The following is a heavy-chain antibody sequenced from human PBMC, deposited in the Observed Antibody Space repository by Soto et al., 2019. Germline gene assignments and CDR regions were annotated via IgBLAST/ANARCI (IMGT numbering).Heavy chain of an antibody. CDR2: ISWNSGSI. CDR3: AKDMAYYYDSSGYYSDAFDI. D-gene: IGHD3-22*01. Sequence: PGGSLRLSCAASGFTFDGYAMHWVRQAPGKGLEWVSGISWNSGSIGYADSVKGRFTISRDNAKNSLYLQMNSLRAEDTALYYCAKDMAYYYDSSGYYSDAFDIWGQGTMVTVSS. CDR1: GFTFDGYA. V-gene: IGHV3-9*01. J-gene: IGHJ3*02.